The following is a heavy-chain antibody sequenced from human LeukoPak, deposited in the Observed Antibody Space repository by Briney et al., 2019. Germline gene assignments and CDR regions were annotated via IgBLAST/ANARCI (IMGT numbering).Heavy chain of an antibody. D-gene: IGHD6-19*01. Sequence: PGGSLRLSCAASGFTFSSSAMSWVRQAPGKGLEWVSSISGSGSGGSTYYADSVKGRFTISRDNSKNTLYLQMNSLRAEDTAVYYCAKEPRGWYRHLRGGDYWGQGTLVTVSS. CDR1: GFTFSSSA. CDR2: ISGSGSGGST. J-gene: IGHJ4*02. V-gene: IGHV3-23*01. CDR3: AKEPRGWYRHLRGGDY.